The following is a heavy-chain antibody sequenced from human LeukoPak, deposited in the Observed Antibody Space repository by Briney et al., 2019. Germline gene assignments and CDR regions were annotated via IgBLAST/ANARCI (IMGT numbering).Heavy chain of an antibody. V-gene: IGHV3-53*01. CDR3: ARDPTIFGVVIIGAYFDY. J-gene: IGHJ4*02. D-gene: IGHD3-3*01. CDR2: IYSGGST. Sequence: PGGSLRLSCAASGFTVSSNYMSWVRQGPGKGLEWVSVIYSGGSTYYADSVKGRFTISRDNSKNTLYLQMNSLRAEDTAVYYCARDPTIFGVVIIGAYFDYWGQGTLVTVSS. CDR1: GFTVSSNY.